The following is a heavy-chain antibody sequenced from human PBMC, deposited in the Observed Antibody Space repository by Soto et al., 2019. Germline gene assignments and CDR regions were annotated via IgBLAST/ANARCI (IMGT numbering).Heavy chain of an antibody. CDR1: GYPFIHYG. CDR3: ARDQSFDRTYYYGIDV. J-gene: IGHJ6*02. V-gene: IGHV1-18*01. D-gene: IGHD3-16*01. CDR2: ISPFNGNT. Sequence: QVQLVQSGAEVKKPGASVRVSCKSSGYPFIHYGITWIRQAPGQGLEWMGWISPFNGNTNYGQTLQGRVTLTTETSTSTVYMELRSLRSDDTAVYYCARDQSFDRTYYYGIDVWGQGTTVTVSS.